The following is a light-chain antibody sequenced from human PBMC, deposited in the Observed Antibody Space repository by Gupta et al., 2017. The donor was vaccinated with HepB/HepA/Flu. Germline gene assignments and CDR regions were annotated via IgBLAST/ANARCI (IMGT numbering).Light chain of an antibody. V-gene: IGLV3-19*01. CDR1: SLRSHD. CDR3: NSRDNSGNSVI. J-gene: IGLJ2*01. Sequence: SSELPHHSAVSVALGQTVRMTCQGDSLRSHDASWYQQKPGQAPLHVIYDKNTRPSGIPDRFSGSRSGNTASLTITGAQAEDEADYYCNSRDNSGNSVIFGGGTRLTV. CDR2: DKN.